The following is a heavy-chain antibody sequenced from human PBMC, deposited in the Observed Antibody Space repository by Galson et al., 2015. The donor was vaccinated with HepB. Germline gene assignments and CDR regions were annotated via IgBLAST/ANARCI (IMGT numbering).Heavy chain of an antibody. CDR1: GFTFSSYA. CDR2: ISGSGGST. Sequence: SLRLSCAASGFTFSSYAMSWVRQAPGKGLEWVSAISGSGGSTYYADSVKGRFTISRDNSKNTLYLQMNSLRAEDTAVYYCARVGPPGRYGLDVWGQGTTVTVSS. J-gene: IGHJ6*02. CDR3: ARVGPPGRYGLDV. V-gene: IGHV3-23*01.